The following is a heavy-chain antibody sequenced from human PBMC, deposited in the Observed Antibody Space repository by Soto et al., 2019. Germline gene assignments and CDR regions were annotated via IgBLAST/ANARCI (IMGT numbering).Heavy chain of an antibody. Sequence: GGSLRLSCAASGFTFSSRAMSWVRQAPGKGLEWVSAISGSGGSTYYADSVEGRFTISRDNSKNTLYLQMNSLRAEDTAVYYCAKSVLGVVVQTANRYWEQWGRGPLV. J-gene: IGHJ2*01. CDR2: ISGSGGST. CDR1: GFTFSSRA. CDR3: AKSVLGVVVQTANRYWEQ. V-gene: IGHV3-23*01. D-gene: IGHD2-21*01.